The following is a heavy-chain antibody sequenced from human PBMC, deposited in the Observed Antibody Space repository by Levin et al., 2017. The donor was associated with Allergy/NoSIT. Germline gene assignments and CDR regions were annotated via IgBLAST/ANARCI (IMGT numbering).Heavy chain of an antibody. CDR3: ARHGYYYDNVDY. D-gene: IGHD3-22*01. CDR2: IYSSGTT. J-gene: IGHJ4*02. CDR1: GGSISSYY. V-gene: IGHV4-59*08. Sequence: GSLRLSCTVSGGSISSYYWSWIRQPPGKGLEWIGYIYSSGTTKYNPSLESRVTISVDTSKDQFSLKLSSVTAADTAVYYCARHGYYYDNVDYWGQGTLVTVSS.